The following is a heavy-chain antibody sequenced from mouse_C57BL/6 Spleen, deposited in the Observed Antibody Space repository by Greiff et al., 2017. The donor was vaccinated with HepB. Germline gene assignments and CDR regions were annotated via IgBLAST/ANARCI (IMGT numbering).Heavy chain of an antibody. D-gene: IGHD1-1*01. CDR1: GFTFSSYG. V-gene: IGHV5-6*02. Sequence: DVKLVESGGDLVKPGGSLKLSCAASGFTFSSYGMSWVRQTPDKRLEWVATISSGGSYTYYPDSVKGRFTISRDNAKNTLYLQMSSLKSEDTAMYYCARILYYYGSTMDYWGQGTSVTVSS. CDR2: ISSGGSYT. CDR3: ARILYYYGSTMDY. J-gene: IGHJ4*01.